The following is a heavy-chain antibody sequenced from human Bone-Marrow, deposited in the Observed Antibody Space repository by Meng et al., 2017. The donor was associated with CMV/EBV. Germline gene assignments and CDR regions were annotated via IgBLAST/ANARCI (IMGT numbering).Heavy chain of an antibody. D-gene: IGHD1-26*01. J-gene: IGHJ4*02. CDR3: ARGRVGATEKSFDY. V-gene: IGHV1-69*10. Sequence: SVKVSCKASGGTFSSYAISWVRQAPGQGLEWMGGIIPILGIANYAQKFQGRVMITADKSTSAAYMELRSLRSDDTAVYYCARGRVGATEKSFDYWGQGTLVTVSS. CDR2: IIPILGIA. CDR1: GGTFSSYA.